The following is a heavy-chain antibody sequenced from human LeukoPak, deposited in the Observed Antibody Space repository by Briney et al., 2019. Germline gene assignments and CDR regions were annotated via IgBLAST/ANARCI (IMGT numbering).Heavy chain of an antibody. Sequence: PGGSLRLSCAASGFTVSSNYMSWVRQAPGKGLEWVSVIYSGGSTYYADSVKGRFTISRDNSKNTLYLQMSSLRAEDTAVYYCARDRHSSGWWDYYYGMDVWGQGTTVTVSS. CDR1: GFTVSSNY. CDR3: ARDRHSSGWWDYYYGMDV. V-gene: IGHV3-66*01. D-gene: IGHD6-19*01. J-gene: IGHJ6*02. CDR2: IYSGGST.